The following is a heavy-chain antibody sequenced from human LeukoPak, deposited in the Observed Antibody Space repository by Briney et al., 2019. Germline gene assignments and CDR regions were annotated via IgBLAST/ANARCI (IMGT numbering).Heavy chain of an antibody. Sequence: SETLSLTCAVYGGSFSDYYWSWIRQSPGKGLEWIGEINHSGSTNYNPSLKSRVTISVDTSKNQFSLKLSSVTAADTAVYYCARGGGAAAGTGTTGDWFDPWGQGTLVTVSS. CDR3: ARGGGAAAGTGTTGDWFDP. CDR1: GGSFSDYY. V-gene: IGHV4-34*01. CDR2: INHSGST. J-gene: IGHJ5*02. D-gene: IGHD6-13*01.